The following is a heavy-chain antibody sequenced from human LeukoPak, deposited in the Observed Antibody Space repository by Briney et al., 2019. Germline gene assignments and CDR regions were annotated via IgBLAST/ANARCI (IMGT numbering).Heavy chain of an antibody. J-gene: IGHJ4*02. CDR2: IKQDGSEK. CDR3: ATSYDMGWLIGY. V-gene: IGHV3-7*03. CDR1: GFTFWDTW. D-gene: IGHD3/OR15-3a*01. Sequence: GGSLRLSCAASGFTFWDTWMNWVRQVPGQGLEWVANIKQDGSEKFYVASVKGRFTISRDNGKSSLYLQMNSLRAEDSALYYCATSYDMGWLIGYWGQGTLVTVSS.